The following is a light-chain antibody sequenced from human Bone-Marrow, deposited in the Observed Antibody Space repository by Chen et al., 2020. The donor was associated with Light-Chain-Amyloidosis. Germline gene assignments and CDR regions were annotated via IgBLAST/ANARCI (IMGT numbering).Light chain of an antibody. CDR3: QSYDSSLFWV. CDR1: SSNIGAGYD. CDR2: GNS. Sequence: QSVLTQPPSVSAAPGQRVTISCTGSSSNIGAGYDVHWYQHRPGTAAKLLIYGNSKRPSGVPDRFSGSKSGTSASQGITGLEAEDEDDYYCQSYDSSLFWVCGGGSKLTVL. J-gene: IGLJ3*02. V-gene: IGLV1-40*01.